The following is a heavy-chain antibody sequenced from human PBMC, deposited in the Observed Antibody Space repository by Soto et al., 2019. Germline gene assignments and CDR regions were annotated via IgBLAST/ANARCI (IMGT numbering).Heavy chain of an antibody. CDR1: GGSISNYY. D-gene: IGHD2-2*01. CDR3: ARDPGYCSTSSCQSGWAFDI. J-gene: IGHJ3*02. CDR2: IYYSGST. Sequence: PSETLSLTCTVSGGSISNYYWSWIRQPPGKGLEWIGYIYYSGSTNYNPSLKSRFTISVDTSKNQFSLKLRSVTAADTAVYYCARDPGYCSTSSCQSGWAFDIWGQGTMVTVSS. V-gene: IGHV4-59*01.